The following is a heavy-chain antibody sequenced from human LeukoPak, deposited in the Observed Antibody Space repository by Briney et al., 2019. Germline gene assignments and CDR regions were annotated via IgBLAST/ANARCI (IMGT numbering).Heavy chain of an antibody. CDR2: FYRGDST. Sequence: GGSLRLSCAASGFTVSSSYMYWVRQAPGKGLEWVSFFYRGDSTYYADSVKGRFTISRDNSKNTLYLQMNSLRAEDTAVYYCATQGGNFDYWGQGTLVTVSS. CDR1: GFTVSSSY. CDR3: ATQGGNFDY. J-gene: IGHJ4*02. D-gene: IGHD3-16*01. V-gene: IGHV3-53*01.